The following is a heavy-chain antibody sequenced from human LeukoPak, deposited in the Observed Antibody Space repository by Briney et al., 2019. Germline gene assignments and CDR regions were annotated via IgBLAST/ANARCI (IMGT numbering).Heavy chain of an antibody. D-gene: IGHD3-10*01. V-gene: IGHV3-30*02. CDR3: ARVPALLWFGELFFDY. CDR1: GFTFSTYG. J-gene: IGHJ4*02. Sequence: GGSLRLSCAASGFTFSTYGMHWVRQAPGKGLEWVAFIRFDGRNIYYADSVKGRFTISRDNSKNTLHLQMNSLRPEDTAVYYCARVPALLWFGELFFDYWGQGTLVTVSS. CDR2: IRFDGRNI.